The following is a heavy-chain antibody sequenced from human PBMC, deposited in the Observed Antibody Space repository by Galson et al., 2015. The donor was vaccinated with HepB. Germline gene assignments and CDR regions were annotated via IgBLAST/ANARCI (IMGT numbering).Heavy chain of an antibody. CDR1: GGSFSGYY. V-gene: IGHV4-34*01. CDR2: INHSGST. J-gene: IGHJ4*02. CDR3: ARGQGSTSNYYFDY. Sequence: ETLSLTCAVYGGSFSGYYWSWIRQPPGKGLEWIGEINHSGSTNYNPSLKSRVTISVDTSKNQFSLKLSSVTAADTAVYYCARGQGSTSNYYFDYWGQGTLVTVSS. D-gene: IGHD2-2*01.